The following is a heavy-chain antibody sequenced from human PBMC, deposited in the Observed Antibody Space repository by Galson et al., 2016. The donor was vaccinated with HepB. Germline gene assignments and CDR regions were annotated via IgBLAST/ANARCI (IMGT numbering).Heavy chain of an antibody. Sequence: SLRLSCAVSGITFSNFAMTWVRQTPGKGLEWVSAISAGGGTHYTDSVKGRFTISRDNSNNTLFLQMTFLRAEDSAIYYCAKNRGYYYDRSGVTIGYYGMDVWGQGTTVTVSS. CDR3: AKNRGYYYDRSGVTIGYYGMDV. V-gene: IGHV3-23*01. J-gene: IGHJ6*02. CDR1: GITFSNFA. CDR2: ISAGGGT. D-gene: IGHD3-22*01.